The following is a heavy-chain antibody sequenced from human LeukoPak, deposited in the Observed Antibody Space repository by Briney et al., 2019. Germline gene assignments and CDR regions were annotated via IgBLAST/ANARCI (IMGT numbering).Heavy chain of an antibody. CDR2: ISSSGTYI. V-gene: IGHV3-21*01. Sequence: GGSLRLSCAASGFTFRSFTMNWVRQAPGKGLEWVSSISSSGTYIYYADSVMGRFTISRDNAKNSLYLQMNSLRAEDTAVYYCARDYQDWVYWGQGTLVTVSS. D-gene: IGHD3/OR15-3a*01. CDR3: ARDYQDWVY. J-gene: IGHJ4*02. CDR1: GFTFRSFT.